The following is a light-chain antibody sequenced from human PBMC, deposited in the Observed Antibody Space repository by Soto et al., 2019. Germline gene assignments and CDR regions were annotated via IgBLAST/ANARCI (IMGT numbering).Light chain of an antibody. CDR1: SGHSSYA. J-gene: IGLJ2*01. V-gene: IGLV4-69*01. CDR2: LNSDGSH. Sequence: QAVVTQSPSASASLGASVKLTCTLSSGHSSYAIAWHQQQPEKGPRYLMKLNSDGSHSKGDGIPDRFSGSSSGAERYLTISSLQSEDEADYYCQTWGTGFHVVFGGGTKLTVL. CDR3: QTWGTGFHVV.